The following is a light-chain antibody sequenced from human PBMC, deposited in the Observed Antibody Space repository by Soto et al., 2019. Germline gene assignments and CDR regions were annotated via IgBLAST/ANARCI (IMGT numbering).Light chain of an antibody. CDR1: QRVSSTY. Sequence: ETVLTQSPGTLSLSPGERVTISCRASQRVSSTYLAWYQHKPGQAPRLLIYGASSRATGIPDRFRGSGSGTDFTLTITRLEPEDFAVYYCQQYGSSPRTFGQGTKLEIK. CDR3: QQYGSSPRT. CDR2: GAS. J-gene: IGKJ2*02. V-gene: IGKV3-20*01.